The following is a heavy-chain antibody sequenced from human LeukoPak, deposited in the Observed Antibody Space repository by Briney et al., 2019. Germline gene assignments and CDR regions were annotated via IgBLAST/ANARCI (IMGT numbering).Heavy chain of an antibody. J-gene: IGHJ5*02. Sequence: GGSLRLSCAASGFTFSSYGMHWVRQAPGKGLEWVAVIWYDGSNKYYADSVKGRITISRDNSKNTLYLQMNSLRAEDTAVYYCAGTYRNNWFDPWGQGTLVTVSS. V-gene: IGHV3-33*01. CDR3: AGTYRNNWFDP. CDR2: IWYDGSNK. D-gene: IGHD3-16*02. CDR1: GFTFSSYG.